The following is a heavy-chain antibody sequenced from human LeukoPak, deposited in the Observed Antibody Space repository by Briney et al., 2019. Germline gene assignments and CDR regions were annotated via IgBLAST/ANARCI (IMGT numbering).Heavy chain of an antibody. CDR1: GYSISSSNW. Sequence: SDTLSLTCAVSGYSISSSNWWGWIRQPPGKGLEWIGYIYYSGSTYYNPSLKSLVTMSVDTSKNQFSLKLSSVTAVDTAVYYCARTGSSWLGWFDPWGQGTLVTVSS. J-gene: IGHJ5*02. CDR2: IYYSGST. CDR3: ARTGSSWLGWFDP. V-gene: IGHV4-28*01. D-gene: IGHD6-13*01.